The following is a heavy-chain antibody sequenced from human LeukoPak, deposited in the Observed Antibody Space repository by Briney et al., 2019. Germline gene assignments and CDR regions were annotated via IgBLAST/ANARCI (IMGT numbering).Heavy chain of an antibody. CDR3: AKVPGVAVASTGDY. CDR2: ISGSGGRT. Sequence: PGGSLRLSCAASGFTFSSYAMNWVRQAPGKGLEWVSAISGSGGRTYYADSVKGRFTISRDNSKNTLYLQMNSLRAEDTAIYYCAKVPGVAVASTGDYWGQGTLVTVSS. CDR1: GFTFSSYA. V-gene: IGHV3-23*01. D-gene: IGHD6-19*01. J-gene: IGHJ4*02.